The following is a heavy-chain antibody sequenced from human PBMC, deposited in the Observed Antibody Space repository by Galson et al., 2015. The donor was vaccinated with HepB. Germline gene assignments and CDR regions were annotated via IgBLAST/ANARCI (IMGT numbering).Heavy chain of an antibody. CDR1: GFTVSSNY. D-gene: IGHD5-24*01. J-gene: IGHJ6*02. CDR2: IYSGGST. V-gene: IGHV3-66*02. Sequence: SLRLSCAASGFTVSSNYMTWVRQAPGKGLEWVSVIYSGGSTYYADSVKVRFTISRDNSKNTLFLQMNSLRAEDTAVYYCARGDGHYALDVWGQGTTVTVSS. CDR3: ARGDGHYALDV.